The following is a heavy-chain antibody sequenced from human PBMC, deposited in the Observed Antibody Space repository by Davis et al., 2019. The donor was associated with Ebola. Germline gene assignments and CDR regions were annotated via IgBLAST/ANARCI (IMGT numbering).Heavy chain of an antibody. CDR2: ISYDGSNK. D-gene: IGHD6-6*01. CDR3: AKDFTVYSSSEADY. Sequence: PGGSLRLSCAASGFTFSSYGMHWVRQAPGKGLEWVAVISYDGSNKYYADSVKGRFTISRDNSKNTLYLQMNSLRAEDTAVYYCAKDFTVYSSSEADYWGQGTLVTVSS. V-gene: IGHV3-30*18. J-gene: IGHJ4*02. CDR1: GFTFSSYG.